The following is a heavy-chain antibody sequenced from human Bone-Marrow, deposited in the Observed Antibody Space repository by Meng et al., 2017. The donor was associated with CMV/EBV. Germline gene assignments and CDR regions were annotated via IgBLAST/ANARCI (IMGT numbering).Heavy chain of an antibody. CDR3: ARASDRTPWITRGPYYYYGMDV. J-gene: IGHJ6*02. D-gene: IGHD5-12*01. CDR1: GFTFSSYS. V-gene: IGHV3-21*01. CDR2: ISSSSSYI. Sequence: GGSLRLSCAASGFTFSSYSMNWVRQAPGKGLEWVSSISSSSSYIYYADSVKGRFTISRDNAKNSLYLQMNSLRAEDTAVYYCARASDRTPWITRGPYYYYGMDVWGQGTTVTVSS.